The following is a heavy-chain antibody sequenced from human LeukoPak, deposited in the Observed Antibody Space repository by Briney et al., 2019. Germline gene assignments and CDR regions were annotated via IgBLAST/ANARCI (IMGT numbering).Heavy chain of an antibody. D-gene: IGHD1-26*01. CDR1: GYTFTSYW. CDR3: ASPLEYSGSYYDAFDI. V-gene: IGHV5-51*01. Sequence: GESLKISCEGSGYTFTSYWIAWVRQMRWKGLVWMWIIYPRDSDTRYSPSFQGQVTISADKSISIAYLQWSSLKASDTAMYYCASPLEYSGSYYDAFDIWGQGTKVTVSS. J-gene: IGHJ3*02. CDR2: IYPRDSDT.